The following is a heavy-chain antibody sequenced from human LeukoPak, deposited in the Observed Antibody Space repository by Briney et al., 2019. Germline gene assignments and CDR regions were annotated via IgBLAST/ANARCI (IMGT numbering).Heavy chain of an antibody. V-gene: IGHV4-59*08. D-gene: IGHD1-7*01. CDR3: ARRGTTGAFDI. J-gene: IGHJ3*02. Sequence: SETLSLTCTVSGGSISNYYWNWIRQPPGKGLEWIGYIYYSGNTNYNPSLKSRVTISLGTSKNQFSLKLSSVTAADTAVYYCARRGTTGAFDIWGQGTMVTVSS. CDR2: IYYSGNT. CDR1: GGSISNYY.